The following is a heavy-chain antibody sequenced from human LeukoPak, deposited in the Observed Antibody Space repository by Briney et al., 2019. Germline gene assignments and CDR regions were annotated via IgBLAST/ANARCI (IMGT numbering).Heavy chain of an antibody. J-gene: IGHJ4*02. CDR3: ARLYSSSWDDY. D-gene: IGHD6-13*01. CDR2: INPNSGGT. Sequence: ASVKVSCKASGYNFTDYYMHWVRQAPGQGLEWMGWINPNSGGTNYAQKFQGRVTMTRNTSISTAYMELSSLRSEDTAVYYCARLYSSSWDDYWGQGTLVTVSS. V-gene: IGHV1-2*02. CDR1: GYNFTDYY.